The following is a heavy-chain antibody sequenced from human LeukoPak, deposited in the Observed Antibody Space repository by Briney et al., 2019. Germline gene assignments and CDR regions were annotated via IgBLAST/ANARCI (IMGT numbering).Heavy chain of an antibody. Sequence: ASVKVSCKASGYTLTSYDINWVRQATGQRLEWMGWMNPNSGNTGYAQKFQGRVTMTRNTSISTAYMELSSLRSEDTAVYYCARGPSSVRGVYFHYFDYWGQGTLVTVSS. CDR2: MNPNSGNT. CDR1: GYTLTSYD. CDR3: ARGPSSVRGVYFHYFDY. J-gene: IGHJ4*02. V-gene: IGHV1-8*01. D-gene: IGHD3-10*01.